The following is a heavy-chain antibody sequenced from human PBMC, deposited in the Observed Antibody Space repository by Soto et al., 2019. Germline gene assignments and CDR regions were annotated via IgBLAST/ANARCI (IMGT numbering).Heavy chain of an antibody. J-gene: IGHJ4*02. V-gene: IGHV3-30*14. Sequence: GGSLRLSCAASGFTFSSYAMHWVRQAPGKGLEWVAVISYDGNNKYYADSVKGRFTISRDSSKNTLYLQMNSLRAEDTAVYHCARDILGGSYDFSHGGQGTLVTVSS. CDR3: ARDILGGSYDFSH. D-gene: IGHD3-3*01. CDR2: ISYDGNNK. CDR1: GFTFSSYA.